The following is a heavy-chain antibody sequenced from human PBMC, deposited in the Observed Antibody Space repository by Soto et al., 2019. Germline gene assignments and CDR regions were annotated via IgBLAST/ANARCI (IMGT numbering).Heavy chain of an antibody. CDR1: GFSFSNAW. CDR3: TTLNYGVDV. CDR2: IKSKTGGGTA. V-gene: IGHV3-15*01. J-gene: IGHJ6*02. Sequence: GSLRLSCAASGFSFSNAWMSWVRQLPGKGLEWVGHIKSKTGGGTADYAAPVKGRFTISRDDSKNTLYLQMNSLKTEDTAMFYCTTLNYGVDVWGQGTTVTVSS.